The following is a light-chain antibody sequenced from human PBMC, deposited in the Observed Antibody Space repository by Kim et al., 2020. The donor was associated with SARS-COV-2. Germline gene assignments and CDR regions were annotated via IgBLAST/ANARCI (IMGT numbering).Light chain of an antibody. V-gene: IGKV2-28*01. CDR1: QSLLHSNGYNY. Sequence: DIVMTQSPLSLPVTPGEPASISCRSSQSLLHSNGYNYLDWYLQKPGQSPQLLIYLGSNRASGVPDRFSGSGSRTDFTLKISRVEAEDVGVYYCMQALQTPWTFGQGTKLEIK. CDR2: LGS. J-gene: IGKJ1*01. CDR3: MQALQTPWT.